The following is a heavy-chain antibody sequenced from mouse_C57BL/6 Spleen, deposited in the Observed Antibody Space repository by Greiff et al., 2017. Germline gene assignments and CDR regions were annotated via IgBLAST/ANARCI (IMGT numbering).Heavy chain of an antibody. D-gene: IGHD2-4*01. CDR3: ARNYDYLYAMDC. CDR2: IYPGDGDT. CDR1: GYAFSSYW. V-gene: IGHV1-80*01. Sequence: VQLQQSGAELVKPGASVKISCKASGYAFSSYWMNWVKQRPGKGLEWIGQIYPGDGDTNYNGKFKGKATLTADKSSSTAYMQLSSLTSEDSAVYFCARNYDYLYAMDCWGQGTSVTVSS. J-gene: IGHJ4*01.